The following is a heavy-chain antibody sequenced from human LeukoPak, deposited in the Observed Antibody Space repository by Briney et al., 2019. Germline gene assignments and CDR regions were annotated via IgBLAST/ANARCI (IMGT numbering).Heavy chain of an antibody. J-gene: IGHJ4*02. V-gene: IGHV4-4*02. CDR3: ACGAWVGEWEGFDY. Sequence: SGTLSLTCAVSGGSISSSNWWSWVRQPPGRGLEWIGEIFHSGSTNYNPSLKSRVTISVDKSKNQFSLKLSSVTAADAAVYYCACGAWVGEWEGFDYWGQGTMVTVSS. CDR2: IFHSGST. CDR1: GGSISSSNW. D-gene: IGHD3-10*01.